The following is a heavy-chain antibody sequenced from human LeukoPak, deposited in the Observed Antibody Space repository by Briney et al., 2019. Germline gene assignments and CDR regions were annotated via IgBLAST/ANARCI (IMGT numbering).Heavy chain of an antibody. D-gene: IGHD1-26*01. J-gene: IGHJ3*02. CDR2: INSRSSTI. V-gene: IGHV3-48*01. CDR3: AREVGTPQAFDI. Sequence: GGSLRLSCAASGFPFSTYAMSWVRQAPGKGLEWVSYINSRSSTIYYADSVRGRFTISRDNAKNSLYLQMNSLKAEDTAIYYCAREVGTPQAFDIWGQGTMVTVSS. CDR1: GFPFSTYA.